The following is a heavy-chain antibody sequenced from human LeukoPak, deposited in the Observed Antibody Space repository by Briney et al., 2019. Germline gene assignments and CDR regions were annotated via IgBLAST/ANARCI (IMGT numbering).Heavy chain of an antibody. CDR2: INWDGGST. J-gene: IGHJ4*02. Sequence: PGGSLRLSCAASGFKFDDYTMHWVRQAPGKGLEWVSLINWDGGSTYYAGSVKGRFTISRDNSKNSLYLQMNSLRTEDTALYYCAKGDVDSPMNFYHWGQGTLVTVSS. CDR1: GFKFDDYT. CDR3: AKGDVDSPMNFYH. D-gene: IGHD5-18*01. V-gene: IGHV3-43*01.